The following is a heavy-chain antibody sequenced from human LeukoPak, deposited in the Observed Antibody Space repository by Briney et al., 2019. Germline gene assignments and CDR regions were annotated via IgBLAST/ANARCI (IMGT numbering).Heavy chain of an antibody. J-gene: IGHJ4*02. CDR3: ATGTAAAGPYYFDY. Sequence: ASVKLSCNVSGYTLTELSIHWVRHAPGQGLEWKGGFDPEHGETIYAQKFQGRVTMTEDTSTDTAYMELSSLRSEDTAVYYCATGTAAAGPYYFDYWGQGTLVTVSS. V-gene: IGHV1-24*01. D-gene: IGHD6-13*01. CDR1: GYTLTELS. CDR2: FDPEHGET.